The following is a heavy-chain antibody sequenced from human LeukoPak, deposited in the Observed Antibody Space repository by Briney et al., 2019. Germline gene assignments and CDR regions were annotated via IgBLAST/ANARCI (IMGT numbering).Heavy chain of an antibody. CDR1: GFTFSNAW. J-gene: IGHJ4*02. CDR3: TTERWPTDFDY. V-gene: IGHV3-15*01. CDR2: IKSKTEGGTT. D-gene: IGHD4-23*01. Sequence: GGSLRLSCAASGFTFSNAWMSWVRQAPGKGLEWVGRIKSKTEGGTTDYAAPVKGRFTISRDDSKNTLYLQMNSLKTEDTAVYYCTTERWPTDFDYWGQGTLVTVSS.